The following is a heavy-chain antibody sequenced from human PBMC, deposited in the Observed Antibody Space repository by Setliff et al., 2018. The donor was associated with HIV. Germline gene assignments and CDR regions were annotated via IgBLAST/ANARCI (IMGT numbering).Heavy chain of an antibody. CDR1: GGSIRSGSYY. CDR2: IYHSGST. J-gene: IGHJ4*02. Sequence: PSETLSLTCTVSGGSIRSGSYYWSWIRQHPEKGLEWIGYIYHSGSTYYNPSLKSRVSISIDTSKNQFSLKLRSVTAADTAVYYCARGEILQWSDYWGQGTLVTVSS. D-gene: IGHD2-15*01. CDR3: ARGEILQWSDY. V-gene: IGHV4-31*03.